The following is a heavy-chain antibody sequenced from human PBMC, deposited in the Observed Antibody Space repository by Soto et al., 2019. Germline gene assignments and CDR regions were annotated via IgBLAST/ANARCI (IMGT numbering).Heavy chain of an antibody. CDR2: MNPNSGNT. V-gene: IGHV1-8*01. Sequence: QVQLVQSGAEVKKPGASVKVSCKASGYTFTSYDINWVRQATGQGLEWMGWMNPNSGNTGYAQKFQGRVTLTRNTSVSTAYMALSSLRSEDTAVYYCARSINYYDSGDGAFDIWGQGTMVTVSS. CDR1: GYTFTSYD. J-gene: IGHJ3*02. D-gene: IGHD3-10*01. CDR3: ARSINYYDSGDGAFDI.